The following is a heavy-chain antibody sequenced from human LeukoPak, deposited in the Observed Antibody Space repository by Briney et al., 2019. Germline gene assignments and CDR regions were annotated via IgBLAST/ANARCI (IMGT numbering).Heavy chain of an antibody. J-gene: IGHJ4*02. D-gene: IGHD5-24*01. CDR2: INWNGGST. CDR3: ARVRFWMATIRLLDY. V-gene: IGHV3-20*04. CDR1: GFTFDDYG. Sequence: GGSLRLSCAASGFTFDDYGMSWVRQAPGKGLEWVSGINWNGGSTGYADSVKGRFTISRDNAKNSLYLQMNSLRAEDTAVYYCARVRFWMATIRLLDYRGQGTLVTVSS.